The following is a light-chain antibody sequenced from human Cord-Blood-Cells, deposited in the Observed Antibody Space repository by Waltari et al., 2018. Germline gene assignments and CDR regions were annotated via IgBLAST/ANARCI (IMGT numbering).Light chain of an antibody. J-gene: IGKJ2*01. CDR1: QDISNY. CDR2: DAS. Sequence: PSSLSASVGDRVTITCQASQDISNYLNWYQQKPGKAPKLLIYDASNLETGVPSRFSGSGSGTDFTFTISSLQPEDIATYYCQQYDNLPYTFGQGTKLEIK. CDR3: QQYDNLPYT. V-gene: IGKV1-33*01.